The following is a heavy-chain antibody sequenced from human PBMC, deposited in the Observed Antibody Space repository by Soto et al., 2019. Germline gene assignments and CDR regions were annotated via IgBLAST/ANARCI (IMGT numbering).Heavy chain of an antibody. V-gene: IGHV3-30*18. CDR3: GKGLAPEIHSAFYI. CDR1: GFTLSSYG. CDR2: ISSDGSKQ. J-gene: IGHJ3*02. Sequence: QVQLVESGGGVVQPGRSLRLSCAVSGFTLSSYGMHWVRQAPGKGLEWVGAISSDGSKQSYGVSVNGRFTFSRDNSKNTLYLQMNSLGGDDTAVYYCGKGLAPEIHSAFYIWGQGTMVTVSS.